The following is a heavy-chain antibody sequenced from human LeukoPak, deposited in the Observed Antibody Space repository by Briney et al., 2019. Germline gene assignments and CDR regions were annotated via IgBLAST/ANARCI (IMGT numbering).Heavy chain of an antibody. CDR2: ISSSGSSI. CDR3: VRGPGVSAVTTMY. Sequence: PGGSLRLSCAASGFTFSSYSMNWVRQAPGKGLEWVSYISSSGSSIYYADFVKGRFTISRDNANKLLYLQMNSLSAEDTAVYYCVRGPGVSAVTTMYWGQGTLVTVSS. D-gene: IGHD4-17*01. V-gene: IGHV3-48*01. J-gene: IGHJ4*02. CDR1: GFTFSSYS.